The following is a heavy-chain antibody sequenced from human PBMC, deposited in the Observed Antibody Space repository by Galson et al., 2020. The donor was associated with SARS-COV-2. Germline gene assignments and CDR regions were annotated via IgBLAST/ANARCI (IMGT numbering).Heavy chain of an antibody. CDR3: ARTHYDILTGRNWFDP. V-gene: IGHV2-70*01. D-gene: IGHD3-9*01. CDR1: GFSHSTSGMC. J-gene: IGHJ5*02. Sequence: SGPTLVKPTQTLTLTCTFSGFSHSTSGMCVSWIRQPPGKALEWLALIDWDDDKYYSTSLKTRLTISKDTSKNQVVLTMTNMDPVDTATYYCARTHYDILTGRNWFDPWGQGTLVTVSS. CDR2: IDWDDDK.